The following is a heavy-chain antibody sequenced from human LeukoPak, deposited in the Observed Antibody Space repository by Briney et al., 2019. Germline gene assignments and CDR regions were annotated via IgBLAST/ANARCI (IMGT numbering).Heavy chain of an antibody. CDR2: IIPIFGTA. Sequence: AASVKVSCKASGGTFSSYAISWVRQAPGQGLEWMGGIIPIFGTANYAQKFQGRVTITADESASTAYMELSSLRSEDTAVYYCAINYYDSSGFDYWGQGTLVTVSS. J-gene: IGHJ4*02. CDR1: GGTFSSYA. D-gene: IGHD3-22*01. V-gene: IGHV1-69*01. CDR3: AINYYDSSGFDY.